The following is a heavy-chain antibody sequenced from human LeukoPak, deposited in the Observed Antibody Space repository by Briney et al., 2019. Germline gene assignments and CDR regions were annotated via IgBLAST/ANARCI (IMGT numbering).Heavy chain of an antibody. CDR1: GGSISSYS. V-gene: IGHV4-39*01. Sequence: SETLSLTCTVSGGSISSYSWGWIRQPPGKGLEWIGSIYYSGSTYYNPSLKSRVTISVDTSKNQFSLKLTSVTAADTAVYYCARHEGMAVARTDYWGQGTLVTVSS. J-gene: IGHJ4*02. CDR3: ARHEGMAVARTDY. D-gene: IGHD6-19*01. CDR2: IYYSGST.